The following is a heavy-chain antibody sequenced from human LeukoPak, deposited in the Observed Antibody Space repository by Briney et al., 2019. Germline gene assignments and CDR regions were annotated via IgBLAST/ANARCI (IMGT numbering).Heavy chain of an antibody. D-gene: IGHD4/OR15-4a*01. CDR3: ARGGARGYYYYYMDV. V-gene: IGHV4-59*01. CDR1: GGSISSYY. J-gene: IGHJ6*03. Sequence: SETLSLTCTVSGGSISSYYWSWIRQPPGKGLEWIGYIYYSGSTNYNPSLKSRVTISVDTSKNQFSLGLSSVTAAGTAVYYCARGGARGYYYYYMDVWGKGTTVTVSS. CDR2: IYYSGST.